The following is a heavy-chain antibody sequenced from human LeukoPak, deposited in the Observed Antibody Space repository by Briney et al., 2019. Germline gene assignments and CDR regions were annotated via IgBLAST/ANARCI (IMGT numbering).Heavy chain of an antibody. CDR3: ARESAALGRSFGY. D-gene: IGHD5-18*01. CDR1: GFIFSSYW. V-gene: IGHV3-74*01. Sequence: GGSLRLFCAASGFIFSSYWMHWVRQAPGKGLVWVSRINPDGTGTTYADSVKGRSTISRDDAKNTVYLQLNSLRADDTAVYYCARESAALGRSFGYWGQGTLVTVSS. J-gene: IGHJ4*02. CDR2: INPDGTGT.